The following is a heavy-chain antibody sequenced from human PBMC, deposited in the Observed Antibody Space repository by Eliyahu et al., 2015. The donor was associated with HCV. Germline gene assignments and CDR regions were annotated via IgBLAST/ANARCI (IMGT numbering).Heavy chain of an antibody. CDR1: GGSXTTXY. CDR2: IHYSGST. Sequence: QVQLQESGPGLVKPSETLSXTCTVXGGSXTTXYCSWXRQPPGKGLAWIGYIHYSGSTNYNPSLKSXVTISVDTSKNQFSLKLTSVTAADTAMYYCASGGGGIAVTGTGGWFDPWGQGTLVTVSS. V-gene: IGHV4-59*01. J-gene: IGHJ5*02. CDR3: ASGGGGIAVTGTGGWFDP. D-gene: IGHD6-19*01.